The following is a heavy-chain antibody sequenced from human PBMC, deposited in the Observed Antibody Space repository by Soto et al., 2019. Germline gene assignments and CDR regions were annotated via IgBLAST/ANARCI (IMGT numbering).Heavy chain of an antibody. CDR1: GGSISSSSYF. Sequence: PSETLSLTCTVSGGSISSSSYFCDWIRQPPGKDLEWIGSIYYSGSTNYNPSLKSRVTISVDTSKNQFSLKLSSVTAADTAVYYCARRYGGNFDYWGQGTLVTVSS. D-gene: IGHD3-16*01. CDR3: ARRYGGNFDY. CDR2: IYYSGST. V-gene: IGHV4-39*07. J-gene: IGHJ4*02.